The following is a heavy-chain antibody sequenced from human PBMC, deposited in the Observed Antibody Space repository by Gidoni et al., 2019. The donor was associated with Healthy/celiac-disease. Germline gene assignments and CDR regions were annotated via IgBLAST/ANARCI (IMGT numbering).Heavy chain of an antibody. D-gene: IGHD3-10*01. J-gene: IGHJ6*03. CDR1: GGTFSSYA. Sequence: QVQLVQSGAEVKKPGSSVKVSCKASGGTFSSYAISWVLQAPGQGLEGRGGIIPIFGTANYAQKFQGRVTITADKSTSTAYMELSSLRSEDTAVYYCARDAHYYGSGSYNYYYYYMDVWGKGTTVTVSS. CDR2: IIPIFGTA. CDR3: ARDAHYYGSGSYNYYYYYMDV. V-gene: IGHV1-69*06.